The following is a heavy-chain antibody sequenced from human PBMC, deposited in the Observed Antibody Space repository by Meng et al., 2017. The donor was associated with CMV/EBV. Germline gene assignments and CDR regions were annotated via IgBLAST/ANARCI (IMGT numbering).Heavy chain of an antibody. Sequence: LSLTCAASGFTFSSYSMNWVRQAPGKGLEWVSSISSSSSYIYYADSAKGRFTISRDNTKNSLYLQMNSLRAEDTAVYYCARDGSSYGMDDWGQGTTVTVSS. CDR3: ARDGSSYGMDD. V-gene: IGHV3-21*01. J-gene: IGHJ6*02. CDR2: ISSSSSYI. CDR1: GFTFSSYS.